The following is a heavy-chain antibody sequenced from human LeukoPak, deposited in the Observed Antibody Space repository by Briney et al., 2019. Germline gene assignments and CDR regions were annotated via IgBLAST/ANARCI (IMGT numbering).Heavy chain of an antibody. CDR1: GGSICSYY. Sequence: SETLSLTCTVSGGSICSYYWSWIRPPPGKGLECIGYIYYSGSTNYNPSLKSRVTISVDTYKNQFSLKLSSVTAADTAVYYCARDTAAGIGQSPQFDYWGQGTLVTVSS. J-gene: IGHJ4*02. CDR3: ARDTAAGIGQSPQFDY. D-gene: IGHD6-13*01. V-gene: IGHV4-59*01. CDR2: IYYSGST.